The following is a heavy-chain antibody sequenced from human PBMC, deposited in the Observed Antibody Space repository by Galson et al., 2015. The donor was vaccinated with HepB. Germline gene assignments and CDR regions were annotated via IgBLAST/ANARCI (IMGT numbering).Heavy chain of an antibody. J-gene: IGHJ4*02. D-gene: IGHD1-7*01. Sequence: SLRLSCAASGLHWVRQAPGKGLEWVAVIWYDGSNKYYADSVKGRFPISRDNSRTTLYLQMNSLRADDTAVYYCARGGYLYYSGTYMGAYWGQGTLVTVSS. CDR1: G. CDR2: IWYDGSNK. CDR3: ARGGYLYYSGTYMGAY. V-gene: IGHV3-33*08.